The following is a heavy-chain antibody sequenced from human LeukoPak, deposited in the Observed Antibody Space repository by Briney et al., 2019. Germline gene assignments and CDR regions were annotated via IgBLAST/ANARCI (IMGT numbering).Heavy chain of an antibody. D-gene: IGHD3-22*01. V-gene: IGHV4-59*08. CDR2: IYYSGST. CDR1: GGSLSSYY. J-gene: IGHJ4*02. Sequence: KTSETLSLTCTVSGGSLSSYYWSWIRQPPGKGLEWIGYIYYSGSTNYNPSLKSRVTISVDTSKNQFSLKLSSVTAADTAVYYCASRKFSGYSPFDYWGQGTLVTVSS. CDR3: ASRKFSGYSPFDY.